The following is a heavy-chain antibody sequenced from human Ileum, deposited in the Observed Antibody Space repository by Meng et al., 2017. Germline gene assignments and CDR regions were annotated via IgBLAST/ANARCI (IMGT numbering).Heavy chain of an antibody. V-gene: IGHV4-59*01. Sequence: ETLSLTCTVSNGSISSYFWSWIRQPPGKTLEWIGYVYYRGTTNYNPSLNSRVTMSVDTSKNQFSLNLSSVTAADTAVYYCARGGGASTSSYQGVFDYWGQGTLVTVSS. CDR2: VYYRGTT. CDR3: ARGGGASTSSYQGVFDY. CDR1: NGSISSYF. D-gene: IGHD2-2*01. J-gene: IGHJ4*02.